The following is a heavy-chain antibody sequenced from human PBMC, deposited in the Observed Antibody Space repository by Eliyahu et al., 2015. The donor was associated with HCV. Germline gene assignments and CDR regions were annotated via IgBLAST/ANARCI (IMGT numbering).Heavy chain of an antibody. CDR2: IGGSGGST. D-gene: IGHD3-10*01. V-gene: IGHV3-23*01. J-gene: IGHJ5*02. CDR3: AKGSILWFGEGITNWFDP. Sequence: EVQLLESGGGLVQPGGSLRLSCAASGFXFSSYAMSWVRQAPGKGLEWVSAIGGSGGSTYYADXVKGRFTISRDNSKNTLYLQMNSLRAEDTAVYYCAKGSILWFGEGITNWFDPWGQGTLVTVSS. CDR1: GFXFSSYA.